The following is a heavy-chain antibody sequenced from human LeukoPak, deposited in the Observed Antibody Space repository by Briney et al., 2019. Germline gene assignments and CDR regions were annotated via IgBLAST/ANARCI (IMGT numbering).Heavy chain of an antibody. D-gene: IGHD3-3*01. J-gene: IGHJ4*02. CDR2: IYDSGST. V-gene: IGHV4-39*01. CDR1: GGSIRSSYYY. CDR3: ARGGYVLRFLEWLSTHFDY. Sequence: SETLSLTCTVSGGSIRSSYYYWGWIRQPPGKGLEWIGSIYDSGSTYYNPSLKSRVTISVDTSKNQFSLKLNSVTAADTAVYYCARGGYVLRFLEWLSTHFDYWGQGTLVTVSS.